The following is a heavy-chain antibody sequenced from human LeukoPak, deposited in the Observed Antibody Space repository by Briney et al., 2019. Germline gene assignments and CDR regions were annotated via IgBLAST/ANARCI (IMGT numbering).Heavy chain of an antibody. Sequence: GGSLRLSCAASGFTFSSYSMNWVRQAPGKGLEWVSSISSSSSYIYYADSVKGRFTISRDNAKNSLYLQMNSLRAEDTAVYYCARGGDGYNNYFDCWGQGTLVTVSS. CDR2: ISSSSSYI. J-gene: IGHJ4*02. CDR1: GFTFSSYS. D-gene: IGHD5-24*01. V-gene: IGHV3-21*01. CDR3: ARGGDGYNNYFDC.